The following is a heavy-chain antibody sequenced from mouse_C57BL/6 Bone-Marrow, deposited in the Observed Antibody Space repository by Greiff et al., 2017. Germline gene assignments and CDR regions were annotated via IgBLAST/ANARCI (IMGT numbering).Heavy chain of an antibody. V-gene: IGHV3-6*01. CDR1: GYSITSGYY. CDR3: ARDLRYYGSSYWFAY. D-gene: IGHD1-1*01. Sequence: VQLKESGPGLVKPSQSLSLTCSVTGYSITSGYYWNWIRQFPGNKLEWMGYISYDGSNNYNPSLKNPISITRDTSKNQFFLKLNSVTTEDTATYYCARDLRYYGSSYWFAYWGQGTLVTVAA. J-gene: IGHJ3*01. CDR2: ISYDGSN.